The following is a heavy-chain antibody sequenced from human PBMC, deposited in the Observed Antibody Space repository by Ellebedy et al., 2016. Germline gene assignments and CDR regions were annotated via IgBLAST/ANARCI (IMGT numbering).Heavy chain of an antibody. Sequence: GESLKISCAASGFSLSQNWMSWVRQAPGKGLEWVANIKPDGSETSYVDSVKGRFTISRDNAKNSVYLQMNSLRAEDTALYYCATLDYYSGGRRAFDIWGQGTMATVSS. CDR3: ATLDYYSGGRRAFDI. CDR1: GFSLSQNW. D-gene: IGHD2-15*01. CDR2: IKPDGSET. V-gene: IGHV3-7*01. J-gene: IGHJ3*02.